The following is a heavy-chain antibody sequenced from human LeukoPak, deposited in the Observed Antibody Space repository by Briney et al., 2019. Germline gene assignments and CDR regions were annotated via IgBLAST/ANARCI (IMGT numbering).Heavy chain of an antibody. J-gene: IGHJ4*02. V-gene: IGHV3-49*04. CDR3: TRTILGYYYDSSGYWFDY. D-gene: IGHD3-22*01. CDR1: GFTFGDYA. CDR2: IRSKAYDGTT. Sequence: PGGSLRLSCTASGFTFGDYAMSWVLQAPGKGLEWVGYIRSKAYDGTTEYAASVKGRFTISRDDSKSIAYLQMNSLKTEDTAVYYCTRTILGYYYDSSGYWFDYWGQGTLVTVSS.